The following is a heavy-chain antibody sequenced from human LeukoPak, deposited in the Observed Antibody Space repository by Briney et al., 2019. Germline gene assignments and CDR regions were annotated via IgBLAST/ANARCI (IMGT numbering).Heavy chain of an antibody. CDR2: IYHSGST. D-gene: IGHD3-22*01. CDR1: GYSISSGYY. Sequence: SETLSLTCTVSGYSISSGYYWGWIRQPPGKGLEWIGSIYHSGSTYYNPSLKSRVTISVDTSKNQFSLKLSSVTAADTAVYYCARKIRLPRDVVGVYYYDSSGYDYWGQGTLVTVSS. CDR3: ARKIRLPRDVVGVYYYDSSGYDY. V-gene: IGHV4-38-2*02. J-gene: IGHJ4*02.